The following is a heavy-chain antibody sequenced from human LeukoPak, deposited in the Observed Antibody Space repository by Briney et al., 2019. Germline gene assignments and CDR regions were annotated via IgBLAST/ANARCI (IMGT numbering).Heavy chain of an antibody. CDR1: GGSVSSGSYY. D-gene: IGHD2-21*02. CDR2: IYYSGST. J-gene: IGHJ4*02. Sequence: SETLSLTCTVSGGSVSSGSYYWSWIRQPPGKGLEWIGYIYYSGSTNYNPSLKSRITISVDTSKNQFSLKLSSVTAADTAVYYCARFAYCGGHCWYYFDYWGQGSLVTVSS. CDR3: ARFAYCGGHCWYYFDY. V-gene: IGHV4-61*01.